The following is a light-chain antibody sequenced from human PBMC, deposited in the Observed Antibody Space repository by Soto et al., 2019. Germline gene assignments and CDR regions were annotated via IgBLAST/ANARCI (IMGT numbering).Light chain of an antibody. CDR3: QQSYSTPLAT. CDR1: QSISSY. V-gene: IGKV1-39*01. Sequence: DIQMTQSPSSLSASVGDRVTITCRASQSISSYLNWYQQKPGKAPKLLIYAASSLQSGVPSRFSGSGSGTDVTHTISSLQPEDFATYYCQQSYSTPLATFGPGTKVDIK. J-gene: IGKJ3*01. CDR2: AAS.